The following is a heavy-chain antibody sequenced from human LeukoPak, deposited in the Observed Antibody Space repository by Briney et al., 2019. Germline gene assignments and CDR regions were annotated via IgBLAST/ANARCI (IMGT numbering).Heavy chain of an antibody. CDR2: IIPIFGTA. J-gene: IGHJ3*02. V-gene: IGHV1-69*13. CDR1: GGTFSSYA. Sequence: ASVKVSCKASGGTFSSYAISWVRQAPGQGLEWMGGIIPIFGTANYAQKFQGRVTITADESTSTAYMELSSLRSEDTAVYYCARDRVDCSSTSCYTPISGALGMVEAFDIWGQGTMVTVSS. D-gene: IGHD2-2*02. CDR3: ARDRVDCSSTSCYTPISGALGMVEAFDI.